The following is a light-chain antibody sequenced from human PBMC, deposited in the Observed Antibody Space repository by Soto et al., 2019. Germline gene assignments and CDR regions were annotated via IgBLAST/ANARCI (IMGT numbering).Light chain of an antibody. V-gene: IGLV2-14*01. CDR2: EAT. J-gene: IGLJ1*01. Sequence: QSALTQPASMSGSPGQSITISCTGTSSDIGRYNFVSWYQHHPGKAPKLIIYEATKRPSGVSYRFSGSKSGNTASLTISGLQAEDEADYYCTSYTLTSPSVFGTGTKLTVL. CDR3: TSYTLTSPSV. CDR1: SSDIGRYNF.